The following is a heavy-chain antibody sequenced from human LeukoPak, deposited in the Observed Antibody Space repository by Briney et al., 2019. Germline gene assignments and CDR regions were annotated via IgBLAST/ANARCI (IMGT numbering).Heavy chain of an antibody. Sequence: GSLRLSCAASGFTFSSYWMDWVRQAPGKGLVWVSRINSDGSSTSYAGSVKGRFTISRDNAKNTLYLQMTSLRAEDTAVYYCADWNPYYYGMDVWGQGTTVTVS. V-gene: IGHV3-74*01. J-gene: IGHJ6*02. CDR2: INSDGSST. CDR1: GFTFSSYW. D-gene: IGHD1-1*01. CDR3: ADWNPYYYGMDV.